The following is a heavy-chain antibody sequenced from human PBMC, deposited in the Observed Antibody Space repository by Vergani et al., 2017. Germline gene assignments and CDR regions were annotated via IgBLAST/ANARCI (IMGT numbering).Heavy chain of an antibody. CDR1: GFTFSSHA. J-gene: IGHJ4*02. CDR3: GRGSDNYN. Sequence: EVQLLQSEGAVVQPGGSLRLSCVASGFTFSSHAMSWVRQDHGQGLEWVSSIKNTGDSIHYAYSVKGRFTISRDNSKNTLYLQMNSRRVEDTAVYYCGRGSDNYNWGQGTLVIVSS. V-gene: IGHV3-23*01. CDR2: IKNTGDSI. D-gene: IGHD5-24*01.